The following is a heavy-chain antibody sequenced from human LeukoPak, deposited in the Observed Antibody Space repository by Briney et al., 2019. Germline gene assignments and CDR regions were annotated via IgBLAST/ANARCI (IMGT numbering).Heavy chain of an antibody. CDR3: TRGERLGLDS. Sequence: SETLSLTCTVSGESITTYYWSWIRQSPGKGLEWIGYISYSRSSNYNPSLKSRVTISVDTSKNQFSLKLTSVTAADTAVYYCTRGERLGLDSWGQGTLVTVSS. CDR2: ISYSRSS. D-gene: IGHD6-19*01. J-gene: IGHJ4*02. V-gene: IGHV4-59*01. CDR1: GESITTYY.